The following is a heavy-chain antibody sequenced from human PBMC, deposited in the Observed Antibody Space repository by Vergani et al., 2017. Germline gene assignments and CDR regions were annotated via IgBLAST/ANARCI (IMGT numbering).Heavy chain of an antibody. J-gene: IGHJ1*01. Sequence: VQLVESGGGVVQPGGSRRLSCAGSGFTFDTYTMAYVRQAPGKGLEWVATISSGGGDTFYADSVKGRFTISRDNSKNTLFLQMNSLKDEDTAVYYCTTAWGLYYLHGEYFQYWDRGTLVSVSS. V-gene: IGHV3-23*04. D-gene: IGHD3-10*01. CDR1: GFTFDTYT. CDR2: ISSGGGDT. CDR3: TTAWGLYYLHGEYFQY.